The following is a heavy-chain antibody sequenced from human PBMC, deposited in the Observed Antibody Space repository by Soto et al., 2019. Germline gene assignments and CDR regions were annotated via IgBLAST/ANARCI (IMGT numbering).Heavy chain of an antibody. J-gene: IGHJ4*03. CDR3: AIGPEYYYGGSGYVAY. V-gene: IGHV4-34*01. D-gene: IGHD3-22*01. Sequence: SWTLCITCAAYGGSFSGYYWCRLRQPPGKGLEWIGEINHGGSTNYNPSLKSRVTMSLDTSKNQFSLKLTSVTAADTSVYYCAIGPEYYYGGSGYVAYRGRGTLCTV. CDR2: INHGGST. CDR1: GGSFSGYY.